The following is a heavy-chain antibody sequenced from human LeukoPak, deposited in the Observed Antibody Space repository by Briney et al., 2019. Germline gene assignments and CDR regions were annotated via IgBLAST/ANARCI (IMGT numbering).Heavy chain of an antibody. CDR1: GGSISSSNYY. V-gene: IGHV4-61*05. D-gene: IGHD5-24*01. CDR2: IYYSGST. Sequence: SETLSLTCTVSGGSISSSNYYWGWIRQPPGKGLEWIGYIYYSGSTNYNPSLKSRVTISVDTSKNQFSLKLSSVTAADTAVYYCARDGPNAFDIWGQGTMVTVSS. J-gene: IGHJ3*02. CDR3: ARDGPNAFDI.